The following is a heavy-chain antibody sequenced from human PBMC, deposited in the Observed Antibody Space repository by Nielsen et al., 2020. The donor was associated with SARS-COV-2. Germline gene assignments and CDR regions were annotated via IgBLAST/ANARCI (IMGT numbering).Heavy chain of an antibody. J-gene: IGHJ4*02. CDR1: GFTFSTFA. V-gene: IGHV3-30*04. CDR2: LSHDGNTL. D-gene: IGHD6-6*01. Sequence: GESLKISCAASGFTFSTFALHWVRPAPGKGLGSVAILSHDGNTLYNVGSVKGRFTISRDNSKDTLYLQMNSLRLEDTAVYYCAREGPDSSSSYFDYWGQGTLVTVSS. CDR3: AREGPDSSSSYFDY.